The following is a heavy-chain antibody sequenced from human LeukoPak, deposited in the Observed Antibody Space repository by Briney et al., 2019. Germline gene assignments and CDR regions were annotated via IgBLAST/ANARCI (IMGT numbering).Heavy chain of an antibody. CDR2: ISWNSGSI. Sequence: PGRSLRLSCAASGFTFDDYAMHWVRQAPGKGLEWVSGISWNSGSIGYADSVKGRFTISRDNAKNSLYLQMNSLRAEDTALYYCAEDLTYSGSYYLDYWGQGTLVTVSS. J-gene: IGHJ4*02. V-gene: IGHV3-9*01. CDR3: AEDLTYSGSYYLDY. CDR1: GFTFDDYA. D-gene: IGHD1-26*01.